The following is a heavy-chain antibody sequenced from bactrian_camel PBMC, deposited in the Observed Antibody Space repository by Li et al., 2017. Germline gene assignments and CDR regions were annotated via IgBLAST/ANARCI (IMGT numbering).Heavy chain of an antibody. J-gene: IGHJ4*01. CDR2: VDSDGRI. D-gene: IGHD3*01. V-gene: IGHV3S55*01. CDR1: GPTYDNYC. Sequence: HVQLVESGGGSVQAGGSLRLSCALSGPTYDNYCMAWFRQAPGKEREGVADVDSDGRINYADSVKGRFTISRDNAKDTLYLQMNSLKIEDTAVYYCALGSSRQATMTARGKGTQVTVS.